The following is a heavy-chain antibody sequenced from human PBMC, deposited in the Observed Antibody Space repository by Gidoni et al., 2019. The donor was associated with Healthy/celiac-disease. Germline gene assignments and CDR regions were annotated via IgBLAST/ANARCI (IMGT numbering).Heavy chain of an antibody. CDR2: ISYDGSTK. CDR3: AKKGRELATKSPFDY. CDR1: RFTLSVDG. J-gene: IGHJ4*02. D-gene: IGHD1-26*01. V-gene: IGHV3-30*18. Sequence: QGKRVESGGGGAQPGRSLRLHCADARFTLSVDGMPCVRQAPGQGLEWVAVISYDGSTKYYADSVKCRFTISRDNSKNTLYLQMNSLRAEDTAVYYCAKKGRELATKSPFDYWGQGPLVTVSS.